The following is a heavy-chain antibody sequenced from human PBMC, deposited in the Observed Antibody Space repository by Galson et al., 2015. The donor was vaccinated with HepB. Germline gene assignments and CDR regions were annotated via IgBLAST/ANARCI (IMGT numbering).Heavy chain of an antibody. V-gene: IGHV3-30*18. D-gene: IGHD3-3*01. CDR2: ISYDGSNK. J-gene: IGHJ4*02. Sequence: SLRLSCAASGFTFSSYGLHWVRQAPGKGLEWVAVISYDGSNKYYADSVKGRFTISRDNSKNTLYLQMNSLRAEDTAVYYCAEIGLDASYYDFWSGPGPGENWGYWGQGTLVTVSS. CDR1: GFTFSSYG. CDR3: AEIGLDASYYDFWSGPGPGENWGY.